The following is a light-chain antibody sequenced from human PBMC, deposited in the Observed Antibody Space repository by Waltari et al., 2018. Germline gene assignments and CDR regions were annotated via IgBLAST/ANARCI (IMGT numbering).Light chain of an antibody. CDR3: QQLNSYPLT. CDR1: QGISSY. Sequence: CRASQGISSYVAWDQQKPGKAPKLLIYAASTLQSGVPSRFSGSGSGTDFTLTISSLQPEDVATYYCQQLNSYPLTFGPGTKVDIK. V-gene: IGKV1-9*01. CDR2: AAS. J-gene: IGKJ3*01.